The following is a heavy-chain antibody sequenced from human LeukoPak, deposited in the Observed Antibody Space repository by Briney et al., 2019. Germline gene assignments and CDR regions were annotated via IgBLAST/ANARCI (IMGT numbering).Heavy chain of an antibody. CDR3: ARAKRGRDGYNFDDGMDV. D-gene: IGHD5-24*01. J-gene: IGHJ6*02. CDR1: GYTFTGYY. V-gene: IGHV1-2*02. CDR2: INPNSGGT. Sequence: GASVKVSCKASGYTFTGYYMHWVRQAPGQGLEWMGWINPNSGGTNYAQKFQGRVTMTRDTSISTAYMELSRLRSDDTAVYYCARAKRGRDGYNFDDGMDVWGQGTTVTVSS.